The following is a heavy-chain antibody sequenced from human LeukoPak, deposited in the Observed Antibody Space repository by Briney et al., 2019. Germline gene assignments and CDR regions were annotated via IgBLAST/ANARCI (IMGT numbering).Heavy chain of an antibody. V-gene: IGHV1-69*05. CDR1: GGTFSSYA. D-gene: IGHD6-13*01. Sequence: GFSVKVSCKASGGTFSSYAISWVRQAPGQGLEWMGRIIPIFGTANYAQKFQGRVTITTDESTSTAYMELSSLRSEDTAVYYCARLIAAAGSSGFDYWGQGTLVTVSS. J-gene: IGHJ4*02. CDR3: ARLIAAAGSSGFDY. CDR2: IIPIFGTA.